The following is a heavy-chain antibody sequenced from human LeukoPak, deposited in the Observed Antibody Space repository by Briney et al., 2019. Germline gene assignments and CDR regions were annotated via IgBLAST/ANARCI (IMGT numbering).Heavy chain of an antibody. D-gene: IGHD4-17*01. V-gene: IGHV3-7*01. CDR2: IKQDGSEK. CDR3: ARVSPNTVTTLRYFDF. CDR1: GFTHSSYW. Sequence: GGPLRLSCAASGFTHSSYWMSCVRQAPGKALEWVANIKQDGSEKYYVDSVKGRFTISRDNAKNSLYLQMNSLRADDTAVYYCARVSPNTVTTLRYFDFWGRGTVVSVSS. J-gene: IGHJ4*02.